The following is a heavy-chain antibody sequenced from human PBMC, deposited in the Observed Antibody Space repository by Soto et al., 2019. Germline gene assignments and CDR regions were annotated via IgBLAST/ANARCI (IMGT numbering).Heavy chain of an antibody. D-gene: IGHD3-3*01. CDR2: INHSGST. V-gene: IGHV4-34*01. CDR3: ARGRIRFWPRGNWFDP. CDR1: GGSFSGYY. J-gene: IGHJ5*02. Sequence: SETLSLTCAVYGGSFSGYYWSWIRQPPGKGLEWIGEINHSGSTNYNPSLKSRVTISVDTSKNQFSLKLSSVTAADTAVYYCARGRIRFWPRGNWFDPWGQGTLVTVSS.